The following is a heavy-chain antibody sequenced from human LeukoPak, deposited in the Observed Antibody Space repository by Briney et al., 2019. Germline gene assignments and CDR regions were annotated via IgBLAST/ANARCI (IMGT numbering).Heavy chain of an antibody. V-gene: IGHV3-23*01. CDR3: VKGTTGWEQGLDY. CDR2: ISNNAITT. CDR1: GFSFNSYA. J-gene: IGHJ4*02. D-gene: IGHD1-26*01. Sequence: GGSLRLSCAASGFSFNSYAMTWVRQAPGKELEWVSAISNNAITTYYADSVKGRFTISRDNSKNTAYLQMNSLRAQDTATYYCVKGTTGWEQGLDYWGQGTLVTVSS.